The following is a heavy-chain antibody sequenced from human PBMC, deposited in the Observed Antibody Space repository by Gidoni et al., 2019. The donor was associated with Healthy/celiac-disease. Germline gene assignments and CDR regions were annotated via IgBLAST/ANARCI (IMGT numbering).Heavy chain of an antibody. D-gene: IGHD6-19*01. CDR1: GFTVSSYG. V-gene: IGHV3-33*01. J-gene: IGHJ6*02. CDR3: ARALAGVYYYGMDV. CDR2: IWYDGSNK. Sequence: QVQLVESGGGVVQPGRSLRLSCAASGFTVSSYGMHWVRQAPGKGLEWVAVIWYDGSNKYYADSVKGRFTISRDNSKNTLYLQMNSLRAEDTAVYYCARALAGVYYYGMDVWSQGTTVTVSS.